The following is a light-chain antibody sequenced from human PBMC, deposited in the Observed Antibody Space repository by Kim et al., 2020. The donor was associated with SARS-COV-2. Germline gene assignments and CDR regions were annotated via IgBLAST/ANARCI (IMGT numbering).Light chain of an antibody. J-gene: IGLJ2*01. V-gene: IGLV3-25*03. CDR1: TLPKKY. CDR3: QSADSSNTYVL. CDR2: KDS. Sequence: SPGQTARITCSGDTLPKKYAYWYQQKPGQAPSLVIYKDSERPSGIPERFSGSSSGTTVTLTISGVQAEDEADYYCQSADSSNTYVLFGGGTQLTVL.